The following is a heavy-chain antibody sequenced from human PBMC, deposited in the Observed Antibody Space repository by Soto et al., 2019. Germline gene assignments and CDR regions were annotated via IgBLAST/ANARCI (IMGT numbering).Heavy chain of an antibody. J-gene: IGHJ2*01. D-gene: IGHD4-4*01. CDR3: ARPLWRDDYNWGYFDL. CDR2: ILYDGSNK. Sequence: QVQLVESRGGVVQPGRSLRLSCAASGFTFSSYAMHWVRQAPGKGLEWVAVILYDGSNKYYADSVKGRFTISRDNSKNTLYLQMNSLRTEDTAVYYCARPLWRDDYNWGYFDLWGRGTLVTVSS. CDR1: GFTFSSYA. V-gene: IGHV3-30-3*01.